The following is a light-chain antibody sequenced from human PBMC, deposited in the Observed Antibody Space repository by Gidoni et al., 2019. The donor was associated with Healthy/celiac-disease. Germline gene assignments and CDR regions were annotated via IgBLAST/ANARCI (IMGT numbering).Light chain of an antibody. J-gene: IGLJ2*01. CDR2: QDS. CDR3: QACDSRTVV. Sequence: SYELTQPPSVSVSPGQTASITCSGDKLGDKYACWYQQKPGQSPGLVIYQDSKRPSGIPERFSGSNSGNTATLTISGTQAMDEADYYCQACDSRTVVFGGGTKLTVL. V-gene: IGLV3-1*01. CDR1: KLGDKY.